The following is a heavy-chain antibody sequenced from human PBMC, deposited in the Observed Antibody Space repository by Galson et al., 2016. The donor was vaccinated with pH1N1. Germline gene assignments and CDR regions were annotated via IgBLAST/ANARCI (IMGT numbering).Heavy chain of an antibody. Sequence: LSLTCTVSGGSISSDFYYWSWIRQHPGKGLEWIGYIHYSGSTHYSPSFKSRVTMSVDTSKNKFSLRLRPVTAADTAIYFCARDHHYYVSGSYEWSFDAWGQGTLVTVSS. D-gene: IGHD3-10*01. J-gene: IGHJ5*02. CDR1: GGSISSDFYY. CDR2: IHYSGST. V-gene: IGHV4-31*03. CDR3: ARDHHYYVSGSYEWSFDA.